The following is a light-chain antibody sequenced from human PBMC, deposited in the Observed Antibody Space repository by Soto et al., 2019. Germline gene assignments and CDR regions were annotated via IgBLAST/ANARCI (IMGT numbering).Light chain of an antibody. CDR1: QSLNSL. CDR2: AAS. J-gene: IGKJ1*01. Sequence: DVQMTQSPSTLSASVGDRVTITCRASQSLNSLLAWYQQKPGKAPKLLIFAASSLQSGVPSRFSGSRSGPDFTLTISSLQPEDFATYYCQPSYSSPPTFGQGTKV. CDR3: QPSYSSPPT. V-gene: IGKV1-39*01.